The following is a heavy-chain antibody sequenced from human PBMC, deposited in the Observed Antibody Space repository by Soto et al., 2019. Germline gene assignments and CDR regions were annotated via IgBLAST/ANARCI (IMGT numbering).Heavy chain of an antibody. CDR2: INAGNGNT. J-gene: IGHJ3*02. V-gene: IGHV1-3*01. CDR3: ARVSGYCSGGSCYSRYAFDI. D-gene: IGHD2-15*01. CDR1: GYTFTSYA. Sequence: ASVKVSCKASGYTFTSYAMHWVRQAPGQRLEGMGWINAGNGNTKYSQKFQGRVTITRDTSASTAYMELSSLRSEDTAVYYCARVSGYCSGGSCYSRYAFDIWGQGTMVTVSS.